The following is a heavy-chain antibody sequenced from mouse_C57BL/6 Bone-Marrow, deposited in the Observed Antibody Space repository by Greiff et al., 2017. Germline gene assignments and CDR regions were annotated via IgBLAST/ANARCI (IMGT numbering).Heavy chain of an antibody. CDR3: ARHEWDYYAMDY. J-gene: IGHJ4*01. D-gene: IGHD1-3*01. CDR1: GFTFSDYG. V-gene: IGHV5-15*01. Sequence: EVKLMESGGGLVQPGGSLKLSCAASGFTFSDYGMAWVRQAPRKGPEWVAFISNLAYSIYYADTVTGRFTISRENAKNTLYLEMSSLRSEDTAMYYCARHEWDYYAMDYWGQGTSVTVSS. CDR2: ISNLAYSI.